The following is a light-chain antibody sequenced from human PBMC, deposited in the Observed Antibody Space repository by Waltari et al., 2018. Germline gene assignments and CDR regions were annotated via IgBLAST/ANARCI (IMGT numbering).Light chain of an antibody. Sequence: SYELTQPTSVSVSPGQTARINCSGNALPKTYVYWYQQKSGQAPVLVISEDSKRPSGIPERFSGSSSGTMATLTISGAQVEDEADYYCYSTDSSADYVLFAGGTKLTVL. V-gene: IGLV3-10*01. CDR1: ALPKTY. CDR3: YSTDSSADYVL. CDR2: EDS. J-gene: IGLJ2*01.